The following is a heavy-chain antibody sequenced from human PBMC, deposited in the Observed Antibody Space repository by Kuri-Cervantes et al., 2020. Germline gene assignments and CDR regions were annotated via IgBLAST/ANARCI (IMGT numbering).Heavy chain of an antibody. Sequence: ASLKLSCKASGYTFTGYYMHWVRQAPGQGLEWMGWINPNSGGTYYAQKFQGRVTMTRDTSISTAYMELSRLRSDDTAVYYCAIDLGTNCNCNWGQGTLVTVSS. CDR1: GYTFTGYY. J-gene: IGHJ4*02. CDR2: INPNSGGT. D-gene: IGHD1-7*01. V-gene: IGHV1-2*02. CDR3: AIDLGTNCNCN.